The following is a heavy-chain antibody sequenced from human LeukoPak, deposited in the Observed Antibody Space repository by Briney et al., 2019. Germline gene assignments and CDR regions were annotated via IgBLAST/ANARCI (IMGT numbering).Heavy chain of an antibody. J-gene: IGHJ5*02. CDR3: AKQAVIGPHWFDP. CDR2: ISYDGSNK. D-gene: IGHD4-11*01. CDR1: GFTFSSYA. V-gene: IGHV3-30*04. Sequence: GGSLRLSCAASGFTFSSYAMHWVRQAPGKGLEWVAVISYDGSNKYYADSVKGRFTISRDNSMNTLYLQMNSLRAEDTAVYYCAKQAVIGPHWFDPWGQGTLVTVSS.